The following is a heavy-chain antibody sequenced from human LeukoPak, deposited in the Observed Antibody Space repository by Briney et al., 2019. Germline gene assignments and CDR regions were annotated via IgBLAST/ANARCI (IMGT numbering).Heavy chain of an antibody. CDR2: XXWNSGCI. CDR3: AKGSSSSDYYYYYMDV. CDR1: GFTFDXXX. J-gene: IGHJ6*03. D-gene: IGHD6-6*01. V-gene: IGHV3-9*01. Sequence: SGGSLRLSCAASGFTFDXXXXXXXXXXXXXXXXXXXXXXWNSGCIGYADSVKGRFTISRDNAKNSLYLQMNSLRAEDTALYYCAKGSSSSDYYYYYMDVWGKGTTVTVSS.